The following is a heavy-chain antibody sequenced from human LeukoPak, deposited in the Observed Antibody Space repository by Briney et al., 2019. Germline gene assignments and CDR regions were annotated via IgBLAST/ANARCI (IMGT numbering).Heavy chain of an antibody. CDR2: FSASSTIT. V-gene: IGHV3-23*01. Sequence: PGGFLRLSCAASGFDFSSYGMSWVRQSPGKGLEWVSTFSASSTITYYADSVKGRFTISRDNSKNTLYLQMNSLRDEDTAVYYCAKGDTYYDLLTCFDFWGPGTLVTVSS. D-gene: IGHD3-9*01. CDR1: GFDFSSYG. J-gene: IGHJ4*02. CDR3: AKGDTYYDLLTCFDF.